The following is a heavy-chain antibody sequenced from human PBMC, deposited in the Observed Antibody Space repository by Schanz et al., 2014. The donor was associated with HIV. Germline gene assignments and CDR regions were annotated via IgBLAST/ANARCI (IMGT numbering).Heavy chain of an antibody. CDR2: ISGSGDST. CDR3: ARDAARYFDWSYYFDF. D-gene: IGHD3-9*01. Sequence: DVQLVESGGGLVQPGGSLRLSCAASGFTFSSYAMSWVRQAPGKGLEWVSTISGSGDSTYYADSVKGRFTISRDNANNSLYLQMNSLRAEDTAVYYCARDAARYFDWSYYFDFWGQGTLVTVSS. CDR1: GFTFSSYA. V-gene: IGHV3-23*04. J-gene: IGHJ4*02.